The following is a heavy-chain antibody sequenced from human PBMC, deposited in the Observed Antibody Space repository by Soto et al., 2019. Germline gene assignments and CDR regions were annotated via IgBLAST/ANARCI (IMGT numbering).Heavy chain of an antibody. CDR1: GFTFSSYA. Sequence: GSLRLSCAASGFTFSSYAMSWVRQAPGKGLEWVSAISGSGGSTYYADSVKGRFTISRDNSKNTLYLQMNSLRAEDTAVYYCAKDRVYYDSSGYYYENFDYWGQGALVTVSS. CDR3: AKDRVYYDSSGYYYENFDY. CDR2: ISGSGGST. D-gene: IGHD3-22*01. V-gene: IGHV3-23*01. J-gene: IGHJ4*02.